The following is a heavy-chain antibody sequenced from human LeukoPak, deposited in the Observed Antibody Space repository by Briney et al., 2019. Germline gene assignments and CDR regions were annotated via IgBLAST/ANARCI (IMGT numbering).Heavy chain of an antibody. CDR3: ARGSYCSGGSCYSYWYFDL. J-gene: IGHJ2*01. V-gene: IGHV4-61*01. CDR2: IYNSGST. Sequence: PSETLSLTCTVSGGSVSSGSYYWSWIRQPPGKGLEWIGYIYNSGSTNYNPSLKSRVTISVDTSKNQFSLKLSSVTAADTAVYYCARGSYCSGGSCYSYWYFDLWGRGTLVTVSS. D-gene: IGHD2-15*01. CDR1: GGSVSSGSYY.